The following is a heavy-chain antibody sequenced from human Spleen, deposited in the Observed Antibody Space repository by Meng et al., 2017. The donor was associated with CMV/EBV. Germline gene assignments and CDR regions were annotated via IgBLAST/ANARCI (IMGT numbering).Heavy chain of an antibody. CDR1: GDSISSGGYY. V-gene: IGHV4-31*03. J-gene: IGHJ4*02. CDR2: IYYRGSI. Sequence: CTGSGDSISSGGYYWNWIRQHPGKGLEWIGHIYYRGSIDHNPSLKRRVTISLDPSRNQFSLKLSSVTAADTAVYFCARNGGYTAFDYWGQGNLVTVSS. D-gene: IGHD4-17*01. CDR3: ARNGGYTAFDY.